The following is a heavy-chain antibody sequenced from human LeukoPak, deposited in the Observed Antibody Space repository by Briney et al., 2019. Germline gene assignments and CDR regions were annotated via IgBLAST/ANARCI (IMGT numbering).Heavy chain of an antibody. V-gene: IGHV1-18*01. Sequence: ASVKVSRXASGYTFTSYGISWVRQAPGQGLEWMGWISAYNGNTNYAQKLQGRVTMTTDTSTSTAYMELRSLRSDDTAVYYCARDREIIAVAGEYYFDYWGQGTLVTVSS. CDR2: ISAYNGNT. J-gene: IGHJ4*02. CDR3: ARDREIIAVAGEYYFDY. CDR1: GYTFTSYG. D-gene: IGHD6-19*01.